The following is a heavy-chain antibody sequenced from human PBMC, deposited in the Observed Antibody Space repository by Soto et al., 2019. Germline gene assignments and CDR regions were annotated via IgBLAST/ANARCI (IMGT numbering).Heavy chain of an antibody. CDR2: IYPGDSDV. D-gene: IGHD5-12*01. J-gene: IGHJ6*02. CDR3: ARHEHRGYDGYYFYSHMDA. V-gene: IGHV5-51*01. CDR1: GYNFPTYW. Sequence: GESLKISCKGSGYNFPTYWIAWVRQMPGKGLEWMGIIYPGDSDVRYSPSFHGRVIISADKSISTAFLQWSSLKASDTAMYYCARHEHRGYDGYYFYSHMDASGQGTTVTVS.